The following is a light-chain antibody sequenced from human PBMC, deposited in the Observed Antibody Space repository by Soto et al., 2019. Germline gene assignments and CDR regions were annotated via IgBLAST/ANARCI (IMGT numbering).Light chain of an antibody. CDR2: LNSDGSH. V-gene: IGLV4-69*01. J-gene: IGLJ2*01. Sequence: QPVLTQSPSASASLGASVKLTCTLSSGHSSYAIAWHQQQPEKGPRYLMKLNSDGSHSKGDGIPDPFSGSSSGAERYLTIPSLQAEDEADYYSQTWGTGIVVFGGGTKVTVL. CDR1: SGHSSYA. CDR3: QTWGTGIVV.